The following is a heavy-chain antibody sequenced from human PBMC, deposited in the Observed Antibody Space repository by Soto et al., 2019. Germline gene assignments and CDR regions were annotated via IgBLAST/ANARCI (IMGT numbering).Heavy chain of an antibody. V-gene: IGHV4-31*11. CDR1: GGSIISASYS. D-gene: IGHD1-1*01. Sequence: PSETLSLTCAVSGGSIISASYSWTWIRQPPGKGLEWIGSIYHTGSTYYSKSLRSRRTMSVDTSKSQFSLRLSSVTAADTAVYYCARATGTLRSRNCDYWGQGSLVTVSS. J-gene: IGHJ4*02. CDR2: IYHTGST. CDR3: ARATGTLRSRNCDY.